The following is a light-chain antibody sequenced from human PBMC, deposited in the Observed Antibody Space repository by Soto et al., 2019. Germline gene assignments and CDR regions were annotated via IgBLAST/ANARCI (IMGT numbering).Light chain of an antibody. Sequence: QSALTQPASVSESPGQSITISCTGTSSDIGGYDYVSWYQQHPGKAPKLMIYDVHLRPSGVSNRFSGSKSGSTASLTISGLQAEDEADYYCCSYSSTSDVLFGGGTQLTVL. CDR3: CSYSSTSDVL. V-gene: IGLV2-14*03. CDR2: DVH. J-gene: IGLJ2*01. CDR1: SSDIGGYDY.